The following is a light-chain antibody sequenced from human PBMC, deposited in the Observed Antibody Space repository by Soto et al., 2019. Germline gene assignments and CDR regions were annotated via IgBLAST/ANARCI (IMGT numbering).Light chain of an antibody. J-gene: IGLJ3*02. CDR2: KNN. Sequence: QAVVTQPPSASGTPGQRVTISCSGSSSNIGTNYVYWYQQLPGTAPKLLIYKNNQRPSGVPDRFSGSESGTSASLAISGLRSEDEADYYCAAWDDSLSGRVFGGGTKLTVL. CDR3: AAWDDSLSGRV. CDR1: SSNIGTNY. V-gene: IGLV1-47*01.